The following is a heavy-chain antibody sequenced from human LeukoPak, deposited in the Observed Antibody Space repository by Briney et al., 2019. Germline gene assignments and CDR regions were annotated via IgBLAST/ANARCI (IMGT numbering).Heavy chain of an antibody. Sequence: LETLSLTCAVYGGSFSGYYWTWIRQSPGKGLEWIGEINHSGSTNYNPSLKSRVTISVDTSKNQFSLKLSSVTAADTAVYYCASWSGGWEASLDYWGQGTLVTVSS. D-gene: IGHD6-19*01. CDR1: GGSFSGYY. CDR3: ASWSGGWEASLDY. V-gene: IGHV4-34*01. J-gene: IGHJ4*02. CDR2: INHSGST.